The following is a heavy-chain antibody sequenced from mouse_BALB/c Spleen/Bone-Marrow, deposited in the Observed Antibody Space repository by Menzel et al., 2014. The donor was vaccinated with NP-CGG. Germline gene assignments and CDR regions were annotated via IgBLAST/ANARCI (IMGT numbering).Heavy chain of an antibody. CDR3: ARRGYGSWYFDV. Sequence: EVKLVESGGGLVQPGGSLELSCAASGFDFSRYWMSWVRQAPGKGLEWIGEINPDSSTINYTPSLKDKFIISRDNAKNTLYLQMSKVRSEDTALYYCARRGYGSWYFDVWGAGTTVTVSS. CDR2: INPDSSTI. V-gene: IGHV4-1*02. CDR1: GFDFSRYW. J-gene: IGHJ1*01. D-gene: IGHD2-2*01.